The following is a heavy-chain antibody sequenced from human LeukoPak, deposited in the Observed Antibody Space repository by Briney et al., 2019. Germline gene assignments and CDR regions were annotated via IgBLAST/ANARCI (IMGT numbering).Heavy chain of an antibody. CDR1: GYTFTAYY. V-gene: IGHV1-2*02. Sequence: EASVKVSCKASGYTFTAYYMHWVRQAPGQGLEWMGWNNPNSGGTNTSQKFQDRVTLTRDTSINTAYMELSSLRSDDTAVYYCARNFVWRELLGGDYWGRGTLVTVSS. CDR3: ARNFVWRELLGGDY. CDR2: NNPNSGGT. D-gene: IGHD1-26*01. J-gene: IGHJ4*02.